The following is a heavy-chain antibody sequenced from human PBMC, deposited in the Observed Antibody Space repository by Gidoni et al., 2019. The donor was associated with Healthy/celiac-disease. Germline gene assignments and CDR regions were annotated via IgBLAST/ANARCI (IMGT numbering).Heavy chain of an antibody. CDR1: GFTFSSYW. V-gene: IGHV3-7*03. CDR2: IKQDGSEK. J-gene: IGHJ4*02. Sequence: EVQLVESGGGLVQPGGSLRLSCAASGFTFSSYWMSWVRQAPGKGPEWGANIKQDGSEKYYVDSVKGRFTISRDNAKNSLYLQMNSLRAEDTAVYYCARDRYCSSTSCYLFDYWGQGTLVTVSS. D-gene: IGHD2-2*01. CDR3: ARDRYCSSTSCYLFDY.